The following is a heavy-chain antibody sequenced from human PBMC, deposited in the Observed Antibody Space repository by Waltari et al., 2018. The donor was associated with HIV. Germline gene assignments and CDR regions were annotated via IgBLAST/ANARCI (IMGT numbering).Heavy chain of an antibody. CDR3: ARLPRIVGDTFDY. D-gene: IGHD1-26*01. CDR2: IYTRGST. J-gene: IGHJ4*02. V-gene: IGHV4-61*02. CDR1: GGSISSGSYY. Sequence: QVQLQESGPGLVKPSQTLSLTCPVSGGSISSGSYYWSWIRQPAGKGLEWIGRIYTRGSTNYNPSLKSRVTRSVDTAKNQFSLKLSSVTAADTAVYYCARLPRIVGDTFDYWGQGTLVTVSS.